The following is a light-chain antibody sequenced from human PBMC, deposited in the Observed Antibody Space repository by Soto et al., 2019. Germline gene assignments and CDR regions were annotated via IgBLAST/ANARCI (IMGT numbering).Light chain of an antibody. CDR2: VNGDGSH. V-gene: IGLV4-69*01. Sequence: QLVLTQSPSASASLGASVKLTCTLSSGHSTYATTWHQQQPEKGPRYLMKVNGDGSHNKGDGIPDRFSGSSSGLERYLTISSLQSEDEADYYCQTWGTGIQVFGGGTKLTVL. CDR3: QTWGTGIQV. J-gene: IGLJ2*01. CDR1: SGHSTYA.